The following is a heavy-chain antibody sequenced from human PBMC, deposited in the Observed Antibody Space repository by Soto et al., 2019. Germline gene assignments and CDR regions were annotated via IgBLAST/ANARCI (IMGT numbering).Heavy chain of an antibody. V-gene: IGHV4-34*01. CDR2: INHSGST. Sequence: QVQLQQWGAGLLKPSETLSLTCAVYGGSFSGYYWSWIRQPPGKGLEWLGEINHSGSTNYNPSLKSRVTISVDTSKNQFSLNLSSVTAGATAVYYCARNGSYYDLWSGYYFGGGMDVWGQGTTVTVSS. CDR1: GGSFSGYY. CDR3: ARNGSYYDLWSGYYFGGGMDV. D-gene: IGHD3-3*01. J-gene: IGHJ6*02.